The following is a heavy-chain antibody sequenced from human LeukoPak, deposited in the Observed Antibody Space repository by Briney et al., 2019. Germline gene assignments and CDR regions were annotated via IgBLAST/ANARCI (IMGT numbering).Heavy chain of an antibody. CDR1: GFTFSDTW. Sequence: GGSLRLSCAASGFTFSDTWMHWVRQAPGEGLVWVSFINPDGSTTNYADSVKGRFTISRDNAKNALYLQMNSLRAEDTAVYYCAKDLHYGSADYWGQGTLVTVSS. CDR3: AKDLHYGSADY. D-gene: IGHD3-10*01. J-gene: IGHJ4*02. V-gene: IGHV3-74*01. CDR2: INPDGSTT.